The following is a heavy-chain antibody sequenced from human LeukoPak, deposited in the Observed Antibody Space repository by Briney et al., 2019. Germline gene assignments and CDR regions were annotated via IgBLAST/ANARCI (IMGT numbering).Heavy chain of an antibody. D-gene: IGHD5-18*01. CDR1: GYTFTSYD. CDR3: ATDLPPRGYSYGFGDY. V-gene: IGHV1-8*01. Sequence: ASVKVSCKASGYTFTSYDINWVRQATGQGLEWMGWMNPNSGNTGYAQKFQGRLTMTRNTSISTAYMELSSLRSEDTAVYYCATDLPPRGYSYGFGDYWGQGTLVTVSS. CDR2: MNPNSGNT. J-gene: IGHJ4*02.